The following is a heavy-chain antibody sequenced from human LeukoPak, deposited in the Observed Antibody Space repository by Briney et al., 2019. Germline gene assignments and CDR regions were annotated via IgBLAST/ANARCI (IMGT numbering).Heavy chain of an antibody. CDR3: ARQAMIVVVNWFDP. CDR2: IYYSGST. D-gene: IGHD3-22*01. J-gene: IGHJ5*02. Sequence: PSETLSLACTVSGGSISSSSYYWGWIRQPPGKGLEWIGSIYYSGSTYYNPSLKSRVTISVDTSKNQFSLKLSSVTAADTAVYYCARQAMIVVVNWFDPWGQGTLVTVSS. V-gene: IGHV4-39*01. CDR1: GGSISSSSYY.